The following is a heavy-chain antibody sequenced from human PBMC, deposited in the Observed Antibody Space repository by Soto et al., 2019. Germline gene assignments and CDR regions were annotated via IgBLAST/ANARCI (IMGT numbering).Heavy chain of an antibody. V-gene: IGHV1-8*01. Sequence: QVQLLQSGAQVKKPGASVRVSCRASGYTFTSYDVHWVRQATGQGLEWMGWMNANSGNTGSAQTFQGRITMTWDTSIAPADMEMSSLRSEDTAVYYCARGYYDTSGFYPIDYWGQGTLVTVSS. CDR3: ARGYYDTSGFYPIDY. D-gene: IGHD3-22*01. CDR1: GYTFTSYD. J-gene: IGHJ4*02. CDR2: MNANSGNT.